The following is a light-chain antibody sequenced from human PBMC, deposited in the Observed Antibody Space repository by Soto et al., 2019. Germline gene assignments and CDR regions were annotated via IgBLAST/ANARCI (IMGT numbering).Light chain of an antibody. V-gene: IGLV2-14*01. CDR2: DVI. CDR3: SSYTSSSTRV. Sequence: QSVLTQPASVSGSPGQSITISFTVTISDVVVYNYVSCYQQHPLKAPKLMIYDVINLPSLFSNRFSVSNSGNTSSLTISGXQAEDEDDYDCSSYTSSSTRVFGTGTKVTVL. J-gene: IGLJ1*01. CDR1: ISDVVVYNY.